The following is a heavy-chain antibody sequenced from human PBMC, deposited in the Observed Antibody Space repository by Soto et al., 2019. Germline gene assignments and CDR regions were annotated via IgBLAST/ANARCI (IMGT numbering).Heavy chain of an antibody. CDR2: INRSGST. D-gene: IGHD5-18*01. CDR3: GRASNKRGYSYGPDY. J-gene: IGHJ4*02. CDR1: GGSFSGYY. V-gene: IGHV4-34*01. Sequence: SETLSLTCAVYGGSFSGYYWTWIRQPPGKGLEWIGEINRSGSTNCNPSLKSRVTISVDTSKNQFSLRLSSVTAADTAVYYCGRASNKRGYSYGPDYWGQGILVTVSS.